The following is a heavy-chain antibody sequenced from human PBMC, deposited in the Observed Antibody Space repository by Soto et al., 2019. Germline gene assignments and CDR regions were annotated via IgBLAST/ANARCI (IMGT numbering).Heavy chain of an antibody. CDR2: IYSGGST. J-gene: IGHJ6*04. D-gene: IGHD2-15*01. V-gene: IGHV3-53*04. CDR1: GFTVSSNY. Sequence: ESGGGLVQPGGSPRLSCAASGFTVSSNYMSWVRQAPGKGLEWVSVIYSGGSTYYADSVKGRFTISRHNSKNTLYLQMNSLRAEDTAVYYCARDYCSGGSCLVLGRWMDVWGKGTTVTVSS. CDR3: ARDYCSGGSCLVLGRWMDV.